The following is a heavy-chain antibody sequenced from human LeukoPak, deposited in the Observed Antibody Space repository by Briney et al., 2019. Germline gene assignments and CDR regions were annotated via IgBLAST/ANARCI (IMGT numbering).Heavy chain of an antibody. V-gene: IGHV3-30-3*01. Sequence: TGGSLRLSCAASGFTFSSYAMHWARQAPGKGLEWVAVISYDGSNKYYADSVKGRFTISRDNSKNTLYLQMNSLRAEDTAVCYCATLGGIAAAGGAFDIWGQGTMVTVSS. J-gene: IGHJ3*02. CDR2: ISYDGSNK. D-gene: IGHD6-13*01. CDR1: GFTFSSYA. CDR3: ATLGGIAAAGGAFDI.